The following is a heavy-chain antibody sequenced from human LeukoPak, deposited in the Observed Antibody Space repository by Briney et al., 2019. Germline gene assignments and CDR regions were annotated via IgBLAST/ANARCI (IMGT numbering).Heavy chain of an antibody. CDR2: IYYSGST. CDR3: ARLSPSPRTYYYDGSGYPPNAVFDY. J-gene: IGHJ4*02. D-gene: IGHD3-22*01. Sequence: PSETLSLTCTVSGGSISSYYWSRIRQPPGKGLEWIGYIYYSGSTNYNPSLKSRVTISVDTSKNQFSLKLSSVTAADTAVYYCARLSPSPRTYYYDGSGYPPNAVFDYWGQGTLVTVSS. CDR1: GGSISSYY. V-gene: IGHV4-59*08.